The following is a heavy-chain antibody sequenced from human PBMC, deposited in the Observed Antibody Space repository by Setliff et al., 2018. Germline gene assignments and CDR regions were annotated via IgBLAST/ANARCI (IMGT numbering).Heavy chain of an antibody. D-gene: IGHD1-1*01. CDR1: GGSISSYY. J-gene: IGHJ6*03. CDR3: ARSPTRTTGSHYLGYYYYYMDF. CDR2: IYSSGRT. Sequence: SETLSLTCTVSGGSISSYYWIWIRQPPGKGLEWIGYIYSSGRTNYNPSLKSRVTLSVDTSNNQFSLKVSSVTAADTAVYYCARSPTRTTGSHYLGYYYYYMDFWGKGTTVTVSS. V-gene: IGHV4-4*08.